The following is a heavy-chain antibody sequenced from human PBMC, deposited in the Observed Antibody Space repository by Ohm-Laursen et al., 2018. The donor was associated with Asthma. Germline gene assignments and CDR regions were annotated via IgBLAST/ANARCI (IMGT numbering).Heavy chain of an antibody. CDR1: GFTISTYW. CDR2: IKQDGSEK. J-gene: IGHJ4*02. D-gene: IGHD5-24*01. Sequence: SLRLSCAASGFTISTYWMTWVRQAPGKGLEWVANIKQDGSEKYYVDSVKGRFTISRDNAKNSLYLQMNSLRAEDTAVYYCARGNLEGLQWGQGTLVTVSS. V-gene: IGHV3-7*01. CDR3: ARGNLEGLQ.